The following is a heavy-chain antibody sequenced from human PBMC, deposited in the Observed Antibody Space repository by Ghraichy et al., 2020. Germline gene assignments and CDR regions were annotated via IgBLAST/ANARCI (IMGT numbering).Heavy chain of an antibody. D-gene: IGHD1-14*01. Sequence: GGSLRLSCAASGFTFSDSAISWVRQAPGKGLEWVSVSSGSGGSPFYPDSVKGRLTISRVNSKNTLYLQMNSLTAEDTAVYYCARTDGFYYVLDVWGQGTTVTVSS. V-gene: IGHV3-23*01. CDR1: GFTFSDSA. CDR2: SSGSGGSP. CDR3: ARTDGFYYVLDV. J-gene: IGHJ6*02.